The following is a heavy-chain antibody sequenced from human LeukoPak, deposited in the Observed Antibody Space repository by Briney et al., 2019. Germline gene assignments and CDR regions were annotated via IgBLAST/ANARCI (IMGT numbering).Heavy chain of an antibody. V-gene: IGHV1-2*02. CDR1: GYTFTGYY. Sequence: ASVKVSCKASGYTFTGYYMHWVRQAPGQGLEWMGWINPNSGGTNYAQTFQGRVTMTRDTSISTAYMELSRLRSDDTAVYYCARRAYGSGSYSFDYWGQGTLVTVSS. D-gene: IGHD3-10*01. CDR2: INPNSGGT. CDR3: ARRAYGSGSYSFDY. J-gene: IGHJ4*02.